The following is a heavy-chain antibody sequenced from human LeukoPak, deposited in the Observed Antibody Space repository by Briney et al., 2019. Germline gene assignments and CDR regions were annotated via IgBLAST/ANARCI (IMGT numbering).Heavy chain of an antibody. CDR2: MNPNSGNT. J-gene: IGHJ6*02. V-gene: IGHV1-8*01. D-gene: IGHD2-2*01. Sequence: ASVKVSCKASGYTFTSYDINWVRQATGQGLEWMGWMNPNSGNTGYAQKFQGRVTMTRNTSISTAYMELSSLRSEDTAVYYCARDSSCSSTSCYSVYYYGMDVWGQGTTVTVSS. CDR3: ARDSSCSSTSCYSVYYYGMDV. CDR1: GYTFTSYD.